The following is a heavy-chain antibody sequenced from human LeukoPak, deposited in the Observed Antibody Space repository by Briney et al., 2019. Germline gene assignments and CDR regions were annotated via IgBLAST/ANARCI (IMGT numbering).Heavy chain of an antibody. D-gene: IGHD3-22*01. J-gene: IGHJ5*02. Sequence: GGSLRLSCAASGFTFSSYAMHWVRQAPGKGLEWVAVISCDGSNKYYADSVKGRFTISRDNSKNTLYLQMNSLRAEDTAVYYCASLTIVVVIHSQFRWFDPWGQGTLVTVSS. V-gene: IGHV3-30-3*01. CDR1: GFTFSSYA. CDR3: ASLTIVVVIHSQFRWFDP. CDR2: ISCDGSNK.